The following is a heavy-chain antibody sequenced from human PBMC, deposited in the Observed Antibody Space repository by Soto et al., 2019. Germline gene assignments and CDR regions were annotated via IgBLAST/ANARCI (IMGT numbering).Heavy chain of an antibody. CDR2: IYYSGST. D-gene: IGHD2-2*01. CDR3: ASENSRQLLSGWFDP. V-gene: IGHV4-31*03. Sequence: SETLSLTCTVSGGSISSGGYYWSWIRQHPGKGLEWIGYIYYSGSTYYNPSLKSRVTISVDTSKNQFSLKLSSVTAADTAVYYCASENSRQLLSGWFDPWGQGTLVTVS. J-gene: IGHJ5*02. CDR1: GGSISSGGYY.